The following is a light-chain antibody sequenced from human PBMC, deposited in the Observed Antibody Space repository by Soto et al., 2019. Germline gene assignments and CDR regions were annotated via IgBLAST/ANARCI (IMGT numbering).Light chain of an antibody. CDR2: AAS. Sequence: DIQMTQSPSSVSASVGDTVTITCRASQAVSTWLAWYQQKPGGAPKLLIYAASSLQSGVPSRFSGSGSGTDFTPTIRSLQPEDFATYYCQQGASFPRTFGGGTKVEIK. CDR3: QQGASFPRT. J-gene: IGKJ4*01. CDR1: QAVSTW. V-gene: IGKV1-12*01.